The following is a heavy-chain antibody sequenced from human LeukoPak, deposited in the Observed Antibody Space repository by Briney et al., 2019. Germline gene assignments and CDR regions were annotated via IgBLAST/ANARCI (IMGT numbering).Heavy chain of an antibody. CDR1: GYTFTSYG. D-gene: IGHD6-13*01. J-gene: IGHJ6*02. CDR2: ISAYNGNT. Sequence: ASVKVSCKASGYTFTSYGISWVRQAPGQGLEWMGWISAYNGNTNYAQKLQGRVTMTTDTSTSTAYMELSRLRSDDTAVYYCARGYSSSWSTAYYYYGMDVWGQGTTVTVSS. CDR3: ARGYSSSWSTAYYYYGMDV. V-gene: IGHV1-18*01.